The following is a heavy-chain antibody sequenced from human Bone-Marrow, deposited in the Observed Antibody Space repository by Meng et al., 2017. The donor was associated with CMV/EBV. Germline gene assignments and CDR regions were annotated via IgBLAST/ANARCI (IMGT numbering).Heavy chain of an antibody. Sequence: GGSLRLSCAAPGFTFSSYGMHWVRQAPGKGLEWVAFIRYDGSNTYYADSVKGRFTISRDNSKNTLYLQMNSLRAEDTAVYYCAKESRGYSYGGGGGMDVWGQGTTVTVSS. CDR2: IRYDGSNT. D-gene: IGHD5-18*01. CDR1: GFTFSSYG. CDR3: AKESRGYSYGGGGGMDV. V-gene: IGHV3-30*02. J-gene: IGHJ6*02.